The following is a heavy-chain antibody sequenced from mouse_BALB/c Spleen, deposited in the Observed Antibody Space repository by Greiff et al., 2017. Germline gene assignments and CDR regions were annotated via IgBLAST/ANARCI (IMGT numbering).Heavy chain of an antibody. CDR1: GYTFTSYW. J-gene: IGHJ3*01. CDR3: TAGYYAY. CDR2: IDPSDSYT. Sequence: VQLQQPGAELVKPGASVKMSCKASGYTFTSYWMHWVKQRPGQGLEWIGVIDPSDSYTSYNQKFKGKATLTVDTSSSTAYMQLSSLTSEDSAVYYCTAGYYAYWGQGTLVTVSA. V-gene: IGHV1S127*01. D-gene: IGHD2-3*01.